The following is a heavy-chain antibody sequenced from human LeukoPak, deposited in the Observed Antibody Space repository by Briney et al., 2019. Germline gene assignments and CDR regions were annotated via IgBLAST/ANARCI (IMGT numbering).Heavy chain of an antibody. CDR2: IVVGSGNT. Sequence: ASVKVSCKASGFTFTSSAVQWVRQARGQRLEWIGWIVVGSGNTNYAQKFQERVTITRDMSTSTAYMELSSLRSEDTAAYYCAADSVSSGWYGGYWGQGTLVTVSS. CDR3: AADSVSSGWYGGY. J-gene: IGHJ4*02. V-gene: IGHV1-58*01. CDR1: GFTFTSSA. D-gene: IGHD6-19*01.